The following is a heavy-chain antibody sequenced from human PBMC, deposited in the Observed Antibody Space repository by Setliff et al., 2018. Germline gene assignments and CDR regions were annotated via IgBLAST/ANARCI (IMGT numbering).Heavy chain of an antibody. J-gene: IGHJ4*02. D-gene: IGHD2-15*01. Sequence: SETLSLTCTVSGASISSYYWSWIRQPPGKGLEWIGYIYSTGSTNYNPSLKSRVTISIDTSKNQFSLNLNSVTAADTAIYYCARGLNSDSWTFAYWGQGSLVTAPQ. CDR1: GASISSYY. CDR3: ARGLNSDSWTFAY. V-gene: IGHV4-4*08. CDR2: IYSTGST.